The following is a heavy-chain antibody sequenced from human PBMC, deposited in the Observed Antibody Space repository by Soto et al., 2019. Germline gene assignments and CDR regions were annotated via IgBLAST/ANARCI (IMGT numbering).Heavy chain of an antibody. D-gene: IGHD3-9*01. J-gene: IGHJ6*02. V-gene: IGHV3-30*03. Sequence: GGSLRLSCAASGFTFSSYSMNWVRQAPGKGLEWVAVISYDGSNKYYADSVKGRFTISRDDSKNTLYLQMNSLRAEDTAVYYCARDRWAMYYDILTGYLYGMDVWGQGTTVTVPS. CDR3: ARDRWAMYYDILTGYLYGMDV. CDR1: GFTFSSYS. CDR2: ISYDGSNK.